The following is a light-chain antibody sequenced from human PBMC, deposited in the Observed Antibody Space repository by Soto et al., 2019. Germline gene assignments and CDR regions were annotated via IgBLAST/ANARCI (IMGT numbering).Light chain of an antibody. CDR1: QSVRTTY. CDR3: QHYGGSLT. CDR2: GAA. V-gene: IGKV3-20*01. Sequence: EIVLTQSPGTLSLSPGETATLSCRASQSVRTTYLAWYQQKPGQPPRLLIYGAASRATGIPDRFSGSGSGTDFTLTITRLESEDFAVYYCQHYGGSLTFGGGTKVEIK. J-gene: IGKJ4*01.